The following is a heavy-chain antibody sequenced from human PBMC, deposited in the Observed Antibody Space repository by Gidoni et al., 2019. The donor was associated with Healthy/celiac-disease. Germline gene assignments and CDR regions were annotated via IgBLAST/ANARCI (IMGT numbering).Heavy chain of an antibody. CDR3: AREGVLGYCSGGSCLRDY. D-gene: IGHD2-15*01. Sequence: QVQLQESCPGLVKPSVTLSITCSVSGYSISSGYYWGWIRQPPGKGLEWLGSIDHSGSTYYNPALKSRVTISVDTSKNQFSLKLSSVTAADTAVYYCAREGVLGYCSGGSCLRDYWGQGTLVTVSS. J-gene: IGHJ4*02. CDR1: GYSISSGYY. V-gene: IGHV4-38-2*02. CDR2: IDHSGST.